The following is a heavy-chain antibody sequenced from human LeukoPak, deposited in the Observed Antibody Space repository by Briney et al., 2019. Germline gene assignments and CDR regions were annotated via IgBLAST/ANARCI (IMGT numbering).Heavy chain of an antibody. CDR3: ARMRGELPPLDYYYGMDV. Sequence: PGGSLRLSCTGSGFTVSSSYMGWIRQAPGKGLEWVSYISSSGSTIYYADSVKGRFTISRDNAKNSLYLQMNSLRAEDTAVYYCARMRGELPPLDYYYGMDVWGQGTTVTVPS. CDR2: ISSSGSTI. CDR1: GFTVSSSY. V-gene: IGHV3-11*01. J-gene: IGHJ6*02. D-gene: IGHD1-26*01.